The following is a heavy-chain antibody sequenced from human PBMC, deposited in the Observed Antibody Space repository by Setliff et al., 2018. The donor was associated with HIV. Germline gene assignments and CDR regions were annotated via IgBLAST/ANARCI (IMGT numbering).Heavy chain of an antibody. CDR1: GDSISSGDHY. CDR3: ARSVFYWVAATHFDF. V-gene: IGHV4-31*03. CDR2: IYHTGRT. Sequence: KSSETLSLTCTVSGDSISSGDHYWSWIRQHPGKGLEWIGYIYHTGRTYFNESLKSRVTISVDTSKNQFSLKLNSVTAADTAVYYCARSVFYWVAATHFDFWGQGTLVTVSS. J-gene: IGHJ4*02. D-gene: IGHD2-15*01.